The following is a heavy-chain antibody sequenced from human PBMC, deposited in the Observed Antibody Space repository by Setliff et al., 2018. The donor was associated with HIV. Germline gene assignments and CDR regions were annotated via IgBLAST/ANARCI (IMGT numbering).Heavy chain of an antibody. CDR1: GYTFTSYY. D-gene: IGHD1-26*01. J-gene: IGHJ3*02. Sequence: ASVKVSYKASGYTFTSYYMHWVRQAPGQGLEWMGIINPSGGSTSYAQKFQGRVTMTRDTSTSTVYMELSSLRSEDTAVYYCARGGARSHGATRVAGAFDIWGQGAMVTVSS. V-gene: IGHV1-46*01. CDR2: INPSGGST. CDR3: ARGGARSHGATRVAGAFDI.